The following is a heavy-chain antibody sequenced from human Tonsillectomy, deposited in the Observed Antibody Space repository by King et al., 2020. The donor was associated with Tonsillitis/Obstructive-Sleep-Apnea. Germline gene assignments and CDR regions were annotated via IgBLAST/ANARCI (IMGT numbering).Heavy chain of an antibody. CDR3: ARRSLYCTTTSCPDAFDI. J-gene: IGHJ3*02. Sequence: QLVQSGAEVKKPGASLKISCKASGYSFTNYWIGWVRQMPGKGLEWMGLIYPGDSHTTYSPSFQGQVSISADKSISTAYLQWSTLKASDTAMYYCARRSLYCTTTSCPDAFDIWGQGTMVTVSS. CDR1: GYSFTNYW. CDR2: IYPGDSHT. V-gene: IGHV5-51*01. D-gene: IGHD2-2*01.